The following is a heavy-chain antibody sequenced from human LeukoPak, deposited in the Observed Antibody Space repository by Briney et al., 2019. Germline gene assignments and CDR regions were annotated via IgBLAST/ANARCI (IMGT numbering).Heavy chain of an antibody. CDR2: ISGSGGST. Sequence: GGSLRLSCAASGFTFSSYAMSWVRQAPGKGLEWVSAISGSGGSTYYADSVKGRFTISRDNSKNTLYLQMNSLRAEDTAVYYCAKFPAYYYDSSGYPIDYWGQGTLVTVSS. CDR3: AKFPAYYYDSSGYPIDY. D-gene: IGHD3-22*01. CDR1: GFTFSSYA. J-gene: IGHJ4*02. V-gene: IGHV3-23*01.